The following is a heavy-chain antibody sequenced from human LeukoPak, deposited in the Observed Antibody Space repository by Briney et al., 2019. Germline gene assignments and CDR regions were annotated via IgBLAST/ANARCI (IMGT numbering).Heavy chain of an antibody. J-gene: IGHJ4*02. CDR2: IYYSGIT. CDR1: GGSISSGGYY. Sequence: SQTLSLTCTVSGGSISSGGYYWRWIRQHPGKGLEWIGCIYYSGITYYHPSLTSRVAISVDTSKNQFSLKLSSVTAADTAVYYCAISGTVTTWNYWGQGTLVTVSS. CDR3: AISGTVTTWNY. V-gene: IGHV4-31*03. D-gene: IGHD4-17*01.